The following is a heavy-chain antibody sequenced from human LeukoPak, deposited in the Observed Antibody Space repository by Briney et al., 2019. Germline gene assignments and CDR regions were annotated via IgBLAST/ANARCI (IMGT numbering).Heavy chain of an antibody. Sequence: GSLRLSWAASGFTLSSYWMSLVRQAPGKGLEWVANIKQDGSEKYYVDSVKGRFTISRDNAKNSLYLQMNSLRAEDTAVYYCARGFGRPWGQGTLVTVSS. D-gene: IGHD3/OR15-3a*01. CDR2: IKQDGSEK. V-gene: IGHV3-7*01. J-gene: IGHJ4*02. CDR3: ARGFGRP. CDR1: GFTLSSYW.